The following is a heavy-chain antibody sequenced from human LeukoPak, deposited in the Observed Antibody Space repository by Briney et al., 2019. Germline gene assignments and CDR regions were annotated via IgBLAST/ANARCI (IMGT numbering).Heavy chain of an antibody. CDR1: GGSITNYY. V-gene: IGHV4-59*12. CDR2: IYHSGGT. J-gene: IGHJ4*02. CDR3: ARGRHLENSSSSQLNYFDY. Sequence: SETLSLTCTVSGGSITNYYWSWIRQPPGKGLEWIGSIYHSGGTYYNPSLKSRVTISVDTSKNQFSLKLSSVPAADTAVYYCARGRHLENSSSSQLNYFDYWGQGTLVTVSS. D-gene: IGHD6-6*01.